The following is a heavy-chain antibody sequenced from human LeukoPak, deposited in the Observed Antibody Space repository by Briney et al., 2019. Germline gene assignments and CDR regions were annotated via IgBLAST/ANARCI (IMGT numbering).Heavy chain of an antibody. V-gene: IGHV1-46*01. D-gene: IGHD1-26*01. Sequence: ASVKVSCKASGYTFTGYCMHWVRQAPGQGLEWMGMVNPSGGSTSYAQKFQGRVTMTRDTSTTTVYMELSSLRSDDTAVFYCARRHKHYYQIDYWGQGTLVTVSS. CDR1: GYTFTGYC. CDR2: VNPSGGST. CDR3: ARRHKHYYQIDY. J-gene: IGHJ4*02.